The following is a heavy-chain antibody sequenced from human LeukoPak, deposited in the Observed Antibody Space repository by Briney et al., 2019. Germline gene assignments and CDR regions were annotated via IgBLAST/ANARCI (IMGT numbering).Heavy chain of an antibody. V-gene: IGHV3-74*01. CDR2: INGDGSWT. CDR1: GNYW. J-gene: IGHJ4*02. Sequence: GGSLRLSCAASGNYWMHWVRQAPGKGLVWVSHINGDGSWTTYADSVKGRFTISKDNAKNTVYLQMNILRAEDTAVYYCVSFYETYWGRGTLVTVS. D-gene: IGHD2-2*01. CDR3: VSFYETY.